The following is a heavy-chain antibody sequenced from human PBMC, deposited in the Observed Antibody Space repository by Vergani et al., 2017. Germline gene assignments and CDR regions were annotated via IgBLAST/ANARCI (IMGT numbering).Heavy chain of an antibody. CDR3: ARHKSLLDGYIAVGYVDY. D-gene: IGHD5-24*01. Sequence: QLQLQESGPGLVKPSETLSLTCTVSGGSLSSSSYYWGWIRQPPGKGLEWIGSIYYSGSTYYNPSLKSRVTISVDTSMNQFSLKLGSVTAADTAVYYCARHKSLLDGYIAVGYVDYWGQGTLATVSS. V-gene: IGHV4-39*01. CDR2: IYYSGST. CDR1: GGSLSSSSYY. J-gene: IGHJ4*02.